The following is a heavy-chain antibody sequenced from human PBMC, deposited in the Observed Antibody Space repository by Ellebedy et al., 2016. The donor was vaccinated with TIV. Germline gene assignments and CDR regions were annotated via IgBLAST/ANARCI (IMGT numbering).Heavy chain of an antibody. D-gene: IGHD5-24*01. Sequence: MPSETLSLTCPVSGGSISPHCWSWIRQPPGKGLEWIGYTYYSGSTTHNPSLKSRLTISVDTSKNQFSLKLTSVTPADTAVYYCAREGTDGYNYFDYWGRGTLVTVSS. CDR2: TYYSGST. CDR1: GGSISPHC. J-gene: IGHJ4*02. V-gene: IGHV4-59*11. CDR3: AREGTDGYNYFDY.